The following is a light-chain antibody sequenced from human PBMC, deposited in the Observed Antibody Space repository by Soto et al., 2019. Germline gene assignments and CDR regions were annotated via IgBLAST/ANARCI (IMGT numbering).Light chain of an antibody. CDR3: QLHGSSRWT. J-gene: IGKJ1*01. V-gene: IGKV3-20*01. Sequence: EIVLTRSPGTLSLSPGERATLSCRASQSVSSSYLAWYQQNRGQAPRLLIYGASSRAPGIPDRFGGSGSGTDFTLSISRLEPEDVAVDYCQLHGSSRWTFGPGTKVEIK. CDR1: QSVSSSY. CDR2: GAS.